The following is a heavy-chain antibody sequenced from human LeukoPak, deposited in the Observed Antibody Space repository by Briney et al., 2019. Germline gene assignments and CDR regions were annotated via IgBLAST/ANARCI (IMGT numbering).Heavy chain of an antibody. V-gene: IGHV3-30*19. D-gene: IGHD4-11*01. CDR2: ISYDGSNK. Sequence: GGSLRLSCAASGFTFSDYGMHWVRQAPGKGLEWVAVISYDGSNKYYADSVKGRFTISRDNSKNTLYLQMNSLRAEDTAVYYCARNDYPEYMDVWGKGTTVTVSS. CDR1: GFTFSDYG. J-gene: IGHJ6*03. CDR3: ARNDYPEYMDV.